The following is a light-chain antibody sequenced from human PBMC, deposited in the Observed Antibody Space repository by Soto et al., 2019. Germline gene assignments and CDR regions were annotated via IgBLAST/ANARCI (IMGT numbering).Light chain of an antibody. CDR1: RSDIGGYNF. J-gene: IGLJ3*02. V-gene: IGLV2-14*03. CDR3: SSYRSSSTLAV. Sequence: QSALTQPASVSGSPGQPITISCSGTRSDIGGYNFVSWYQQHPGKAPKLIIYDVTNRPSGVSHRFSGSKSGNTASLTISGLQADDEADYYCSSYRSSSTLAVFGGGTKVTVL. CDR2: DVT.